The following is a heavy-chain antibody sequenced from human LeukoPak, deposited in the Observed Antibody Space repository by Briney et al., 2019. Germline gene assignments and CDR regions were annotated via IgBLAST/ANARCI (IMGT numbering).Heavy chain of an antibody. CDR1: GYSISISYY. J-gene: IGHJ4*02. D-gene: IGHD6-6*01. V-gene: IGHV4-38-2*01. CDR2: IFHSGTT. CDR3: ARHPEYLPFDY. Sequence: SENLSLTCAVSGYSISISYYWGWIRQPPGKGLEWIASIFHSGTTYYNPSLKSRVTISVDTSKNQFSLKLSSVTAADTAVYYCARHPEYLPFDYWGQGTLVTVSS.